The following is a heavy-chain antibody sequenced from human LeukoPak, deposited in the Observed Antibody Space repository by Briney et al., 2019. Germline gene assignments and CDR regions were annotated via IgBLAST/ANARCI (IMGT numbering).Heavy chain of an antibody. V-gene: IGHV1-69*13. CDR2: IIPIFGTA. Sequence: PRASVKVSCKASGGTFSSYAISWVRQAPGQGLEWMGGIIPIFGTANYAQKFQGRVTITADESTSTAYMELSSLRSEDTAVYYCARVHCSSTSRYNAYYYGMDVWGQGTTVTVSS. J-gene: IGHJ6*02. CDR3: ARVHCSSTSRYNAYYYGMDV. CDR1: GGTFSSYA. D-gene: IGHD2-2*02.